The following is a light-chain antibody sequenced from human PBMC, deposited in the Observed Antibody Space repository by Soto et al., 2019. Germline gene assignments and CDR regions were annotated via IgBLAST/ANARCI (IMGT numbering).Light chain of an antibody. CDR2: GAS. Sequence: DIQMTQSPSTLSASVGDRVTITCRASQSISSWLAWYQQKPGEVPKLLIFGASYLRSGVPSRFSGSGSGTHFALTITSLQPEDFATYFCQQSHIAPYTFGQGTNL. V-gene: IGKV1-39*01. CDR3: QQSHIAPYT. CDR1: QSISSW. J-gene: IGKJ2*01.